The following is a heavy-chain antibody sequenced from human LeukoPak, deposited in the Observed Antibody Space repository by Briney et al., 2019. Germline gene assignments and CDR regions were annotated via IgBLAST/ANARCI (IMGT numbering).Heavy chain of an antibody. V-gene: IGHV4-39*06. D-gene: IGHD3-10*01. Sequence: PSETLSLTCTVSGGSISSSSYYWGWIRQPPGKGLEWIGSIYYSGSTYYNPSLKSRVTISVDTSKNQFTLKLSSVTAADTAVYYCAESGSGSYSHPFDIWGQGTMVTVSS. CDR1: GGSISSSSYY. J-gene: IGHJ3*02. CDR2: IYYSGST. CDR3: AESGSGSYSHPFDI.